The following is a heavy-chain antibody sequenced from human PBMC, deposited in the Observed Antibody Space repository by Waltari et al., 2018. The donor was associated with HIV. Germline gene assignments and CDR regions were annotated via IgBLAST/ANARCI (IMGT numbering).Heavy chain of an antibody. Sequence: QVQLVQSGAEVKKPGASVKVSCKASGYTFTSYDINWVRQATGQGLEWMGWMKPNSGNTGYAQKLQGRVTMTRNTAITTAYMELSSLRSEDTAVYYCARGGACLGGSCLFDPWGQGTLVTVSS. J-gene: IGHJ5*02. CDR1: GYTFTSYD. D-gene: IGHD2-15*01. CDR3: ARGGACLGGSCLFDP. CDR2: MKPNSGNT. V-gene: IGHV1-8*01.